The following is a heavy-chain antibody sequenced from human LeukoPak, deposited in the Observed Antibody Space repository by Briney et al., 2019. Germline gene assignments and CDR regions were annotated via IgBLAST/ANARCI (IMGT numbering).Heavy chain of an antibody. CDR2: TRNKANSYTT. D-gene: IGHD4-11*01. V-gene: IGHV3-72*01. CDR1: GFTFSLYG. CDR3: AREGFSNSPLDY. J-gene: IGHJ4*02. Sequence: GTSLRLSCAASGFTFSLYGIHWVRQAPGMGLEWVGRTRNKANSYTTEYAASVRGRFTISRDDSKNSLYLQMNSLKIEDTAVYYCAREGFSNSPLDYWGQGTLVTVSS.